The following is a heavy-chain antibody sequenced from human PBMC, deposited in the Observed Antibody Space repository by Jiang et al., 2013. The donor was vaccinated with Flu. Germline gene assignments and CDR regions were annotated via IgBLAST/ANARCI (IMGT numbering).Heavy chain of an antibody. Sequence: QTLSLTCAISGDSVSSNSAAWNWIRQSPSRGLEWLGRTYYRSKWYNDYAVSVKSRITINPDTSKNQFSLQLNSVTPEDTAVYYCARDIEWKRGSGSYYAVRMGMDVWGQGTTVTVSS. D-gene: IGHD3-10*01. CDR2: TYYRSKWYN. CDR1: GDSVSSNSAA. CDR3: ARDIEWKRGSGSYYAVRMGMDV. V-gene: IGHV6-1*01. J-gene: IGHJ6*02.